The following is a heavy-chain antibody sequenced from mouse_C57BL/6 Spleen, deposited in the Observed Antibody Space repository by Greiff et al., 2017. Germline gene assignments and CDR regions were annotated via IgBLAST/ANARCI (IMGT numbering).Heavy chain of an antibody. Sequence: EVKLMESGAELVKPGASVKLSCTASGFNIKDYYMHWVKQRTEQGLEWIGRIDPEDGETKYAPKFQGKATITADTSSNTAYLQLSSLTSEDTAVYYCAPFTTVVALDWYFDVWGTGTTVTVSS. D-gene: IGHD1-1*01. CDR2: IDPEDGET. CDR1: GFNIKDYY. CDR3: APFTTVVALDWYFDV. J-gene: IGHJ1*03. V-gene: IGHV14-2*01.